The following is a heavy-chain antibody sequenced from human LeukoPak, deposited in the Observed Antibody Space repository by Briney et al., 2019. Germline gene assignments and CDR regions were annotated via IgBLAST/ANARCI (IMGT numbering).Heavy chain of an antibody. V-gene: IGHV4-39*01. CDR1: GGSISSSSCY. D-gene: IGHD3-3*01. CDR2: VWYTGST. J-gene: IGHJ4*03. Sequence: AETLSLTCTVSGGSISSSSCYWGWIRQPPGKGLEWIGSVWYTGSTYYNPYLNSRVTISVETSKNQFSLKLSSVIAADTAVYYCARRRPWSPIDFWGHGTLVTVSS. CDR3: ARRRPWSPIDF.